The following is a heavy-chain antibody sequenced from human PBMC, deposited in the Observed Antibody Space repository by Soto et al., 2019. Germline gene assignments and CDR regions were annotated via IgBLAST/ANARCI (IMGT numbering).Heavy chain of an antibody. CDR1: GFTFNGAW. CDR2: VKSKVDGGSI. D-gene: IGHD3-16*01. V-gene: IGHV3-15*07. Sequence: GGSLRLSCTASGFTFNGAWMNWVRQAPGKGLEWVGRVKSKVDGGSIDYAAPVRGRFTISRDDSRSTVDLQMNSLSAEDSAMYYCSADLPDWGAYAFDYWGQGALVTVSS. CDR3: SADLPDWGAYAFDY. J-gene: IGHJ4*02.